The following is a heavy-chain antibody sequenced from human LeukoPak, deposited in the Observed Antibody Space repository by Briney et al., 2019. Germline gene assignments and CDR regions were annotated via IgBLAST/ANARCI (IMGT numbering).Heavy chain of an antibody. CDR3: AREAQRGDSSGYYNWFDP. V-gene: IGHV4-34*01. CDR1: GGSFSGYY. CDR2: INHSGST. D-gene: IGHD3-22*01. Sequence: SETLSLTCAVYGGSFSGYYWSWIRQPPGKWLEWIGEINHSGSTNYNPSLKSRVTISVDTSKNQFSLKLSSVTAADTAVYYCAREAQRGDSSGYYNWFDPWGQGTLVTVSS. J-gene: IGHJ5*02.